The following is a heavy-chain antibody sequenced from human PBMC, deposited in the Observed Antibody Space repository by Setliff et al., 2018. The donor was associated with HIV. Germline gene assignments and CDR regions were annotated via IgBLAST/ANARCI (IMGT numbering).Heavy chain of an antibody. CDR2: ISYSGST. J-gene: IGHJ4*02. CDR3: ARGLAWPGYFDY. Sequence: PSETLSFTCTVSGGSISSHYWSWVRLPPGKGLEWIGSISYSGSTNHNPSLKNRVTISVDKSKNQFSLKLSSVTAADTAVYYCARGLAWPGYFDYWGQGTLVTVSS. D-gene: IGHD3-10*01. CDR1: GGSISSHY. V-gene: IGHV4-59*11.